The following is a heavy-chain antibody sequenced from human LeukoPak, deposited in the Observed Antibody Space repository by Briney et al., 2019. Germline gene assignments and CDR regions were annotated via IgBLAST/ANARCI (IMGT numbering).Heavy chain of an antibody. V-gene: IGHV1-69*04. CDR1: GGTFSSYA. CDR2: IIPILGIA. D-gene: IGHD3-22*01. CDR3: ARDAYYYDSSGYYDSGNYYYYGMDV. J-gene: IGHJ6*02. Sequence: ASVKVSCKASGGTFSSYAISWLRQAPGQGLEWMGRIIPILGIANYAQKFQGRVTITADKSTSTAYMELSSLRSEDTAVYYCARDAYYYDSSGYYDSGNYYYYGMDVWGQGTTVTVSS.